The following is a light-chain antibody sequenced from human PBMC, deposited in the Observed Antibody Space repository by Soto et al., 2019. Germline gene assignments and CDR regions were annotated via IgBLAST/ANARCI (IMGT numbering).Light chain of an antibody. J-gene: IGKJ1*01. CDR3: QRYKRYGT. Sequence: DIQMTQSTSTLSASVGDRVTITCRASQSISSWLAWYQQKPGKAHKLRIYKASSFESGVPTRFSGSGYGTGITITISNLQPDDSATYCFQRYKRYGTIGQGTKVEIK. CDR2: KAS. V-gene: IGKV1-5*03. CDR1: QSISSW.